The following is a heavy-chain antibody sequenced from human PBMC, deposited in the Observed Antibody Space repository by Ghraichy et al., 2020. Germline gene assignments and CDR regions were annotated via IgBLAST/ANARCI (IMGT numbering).Heavy chain of an antibody. V-gene: IGHV4-28*01. D-gene: IGHD4-17*01. CDR3: ARSRGADDYGDYGYFDL. J-gene: IGHJ2*01. CDR2: IYYSGST. Sequence: SETLSLTCAVSGYSISSSNWWGWIRQPPGKGLEWIGYIYYSGSTYYNPSLKSRVTMSVDTSKNQFSLKLSSVTAVDTAVYYCARSRGADDYGDYGYFDLWGRGTLVTVSS. CDR1: GYSISSSNW.